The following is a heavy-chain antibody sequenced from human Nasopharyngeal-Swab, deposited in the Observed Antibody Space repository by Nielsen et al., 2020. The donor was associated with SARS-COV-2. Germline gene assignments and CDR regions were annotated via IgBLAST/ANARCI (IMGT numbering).Heavy chain of an antibody. D-gene: IGHD3-10*01. V-gene: IGHV5-10-1*04. J-gene: IGHJ6*02. CDR3: AMLKNYGSGSYYEKYYYYGMDV. Sequence: GGSLRLSCKGSGYSFTSYWISWVRQMPGKGLEWMGRIDPSDSYTNYSPSFQGQVTISADKSISTAYLQWSSLKASDTAMYYCAMLKNYGSGSYYEKYYYYGMDVWGQGTTVTVSS. CDR2: IDPSDSYT. CDR1: GYSFTSYW.